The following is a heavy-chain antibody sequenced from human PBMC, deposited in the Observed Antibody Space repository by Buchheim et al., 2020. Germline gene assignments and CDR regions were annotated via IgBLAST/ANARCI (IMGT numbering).Heavy chain of an antibody. Sequence: QVQLVQSGADVKKPGASVKVSCKASGYIFTTHDINWVRQATGQGLEWVGWMHPVSGNTGFAQDFQGRVTLTRNTSINTAYLELNNLRSDDTAVYYCARGEVLDPWGQGTL. CDR3: ARGEVLDP. CDR2: MHPVSGNT. CDR1: GYIFTTHD. J-gene: IGHJ5*02. V-gene: IGHV1-8*01.